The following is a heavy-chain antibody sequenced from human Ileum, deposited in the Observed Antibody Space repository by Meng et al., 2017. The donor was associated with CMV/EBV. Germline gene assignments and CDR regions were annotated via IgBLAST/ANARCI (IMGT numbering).Heavy chain of an antibody. CDR1: GFTFSDYS. D-gene: IGHD4-11*01. CDR3: ARGRMTTVPTSDY. V-gene: IGHV3-21*01. Sequence: GGSLRLSCAASGFTFSDYSMNWVRQAPGKGLEWVSSISSRSTYIYYADSVKGRFTISRDNAKNSLYLQMNSLRAEDTAVYYWARGRMTTVPTSDYWGQGTLVTVSS. J-gene: IGHJ4*02. CDR2: ISSRSTYI.